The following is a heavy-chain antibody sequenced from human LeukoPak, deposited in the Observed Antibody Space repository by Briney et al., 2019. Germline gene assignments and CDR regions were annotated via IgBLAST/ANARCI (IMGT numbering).Heavy chain of an antibody. CDR3: ARNGARAAHYYYYYYMDV. V-gene: IGHV4-38-2*01. CDR1: GHSTSSGYY. D-gene: IGHD6-6*01. CDR2: IFHSGTT. Sequence: SETLSLTCPVSGHSTSSGYYWAWIRPPPGKGLEWIGNIFHSGTTYYNPSLKSRVTMSVDTSKNQFSLRLTSVTAADTAVYYCARNGARAAHYYYYYYMDVWGKGTTVTASS. J-gene: IGHJ6*03.